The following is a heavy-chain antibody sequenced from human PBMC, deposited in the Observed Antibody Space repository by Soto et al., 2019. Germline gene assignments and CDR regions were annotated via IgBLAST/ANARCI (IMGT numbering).Heavy chain of an antibody. CDR1: GFYFSSYW. V-gene: IGHV3-7*01. D-gene: IGHD3-10*01. CDR2: IKHEGNER. Sequence: PGGSLRLSYAASGFYFSSYWMSWVSQTPGKGLEWVANIKHEGNERYYVDSVKGRFTISRDNAKNSLYLQMNSLRAEDTAVYFCARVKGDYYGSGSRDYWGQGTLVTVSS. CDR3: ARVKGDYYGSGSRDY. J-gene: IGHJ4*02.